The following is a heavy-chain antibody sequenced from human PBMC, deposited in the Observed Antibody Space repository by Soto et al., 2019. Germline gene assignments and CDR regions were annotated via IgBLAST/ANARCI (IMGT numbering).Heavy chain of an antibody. Sequence: PSETLSLTCTVSGGSISSGGYYWSWIRQHPGKGLEWIGYIYYSGSTYYNPSLKSQVTISVDTSKNKLSLKLSYVTAADTAVYYCARDISAGLSYYYGMDVWGQGTTVTVSS. CDR2: IYYSGST. CDR1: GGSISSGGYY. J-gene: IGHJ6*02. CDR3: ARDISAGLSYYYGMDV. V-gene: IGHV4-31*01.